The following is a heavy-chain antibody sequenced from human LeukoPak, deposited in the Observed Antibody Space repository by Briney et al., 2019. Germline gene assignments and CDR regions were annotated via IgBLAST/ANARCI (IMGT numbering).Heavy chain of an antibody. J-gene: IGHJ4*02. CDR3: AKDLRYSGSFRSGNY. CDR1: GFTFNSYA. V-gene: IGHV3-23*01. Sequence: GGSLRLSCAASGFTFNSYAMSWVRQAPGKGLEWVSAISGSGGSTYHADFVKGRFTISRDNSKNTLFLQMNSLTAEDTAIYYCAKDLRYSGSFRSGNYWGQGTLVTVSS. CDR2: ISGSGGST. D-gene: IGHD1-26*01.